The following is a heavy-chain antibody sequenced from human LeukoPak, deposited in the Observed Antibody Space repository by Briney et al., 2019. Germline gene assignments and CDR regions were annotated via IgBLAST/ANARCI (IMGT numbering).Heavy chain of an antibody. J-gene: IGHJ4*02. CDR2: ISGSGGST. Sequence: GGSLRLSCAASGFTFSDYYMSWIRQAPGKGLEWVSAISGSGGSTYYADSVKGRFTISRDNSKNTLYLQMNSLRAEDTAVYYCAKVTVVLRYFDWLYNPFDYWGQGTLVTVSS. D-gene: IGHD3-9*01. CDR1: GFTFSDYY. CDR3: AKVTVVLRYFDWLYNPFDY. V-gene: IGHV3-23*01.